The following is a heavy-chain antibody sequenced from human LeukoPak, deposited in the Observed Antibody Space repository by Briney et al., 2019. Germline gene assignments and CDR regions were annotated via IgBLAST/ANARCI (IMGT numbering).Heavy chain of an antibody. Sequence: PSETLSLTCAVSGYSISSGYYWGWIRQPPGKGLEWIGSIYHSGSTYYNPSLKSRVTISVDTSKNQFSLKLSSVAAADTAVYYCARLQNDFWSGYVYYFDYWGQGTLVTVSS. D-gene: IGHD3-3*01. CDR1: GYSISSGYY. J-gene: IGHJ4*02. CDR3: ARLQNDFWSGYVYYFDY. CDR2: IYHSGST. V-gene: IGHV4-38-2*01.